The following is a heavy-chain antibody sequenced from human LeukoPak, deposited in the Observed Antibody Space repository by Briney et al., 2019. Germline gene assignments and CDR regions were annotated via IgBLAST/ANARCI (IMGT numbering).Heavy chain of an antibody. J-gene: IGHJ4*02. D-gene: IGHD3-22*01. Sequence: SETLSLTCTVSGGSISSYYWSWIRQPPGKGLEWIGYIYYSGSTNYNPSLKSRVTMSVDTSKNQFSLKLSSVTAADTAVYYCAREGYYYDSSGYLSYYFDYWGQGTLVTVSS. V-gene: IGHV4-59*12. CDR2: IYYSGST. CDR3: AREGYYYDSSGYLSYYFDY. CDR1: GGSISSYY.